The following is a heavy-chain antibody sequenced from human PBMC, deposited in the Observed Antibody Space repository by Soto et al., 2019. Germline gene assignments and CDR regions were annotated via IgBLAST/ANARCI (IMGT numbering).Heavy chain of an antibody. CDR2: IVSDGSRT. J-gene: IGHJ4*02. CDR3: ERDANAEPFDY. Sequence: PGGSLRLSCAGSGFTFSRYWMHWVRQVPGKGLVWVANIVSDGSRTTYADSVKGRFTISRDNAKNTLYLQMDRLRVEDTAVYYWERDANAEPFDYGGRGTLVTVSS. CDR1: GFTFSRYW. V-gene: IGHV3-74*01.